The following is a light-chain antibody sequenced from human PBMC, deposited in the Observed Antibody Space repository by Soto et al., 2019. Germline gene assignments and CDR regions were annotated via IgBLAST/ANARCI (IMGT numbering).Light chain of an antibody. CDR2: AAS. CDR1: QGISNY. V-gene: IGKV1-27*01. J-gene: IGKJ1*01. Sequence: DIQMTQSPSSVSASAGDRVTITCLSSQGISNYLAWYQQKPGKVPKLLIYAASTLQSGVPSRFSGSGSGTDFTLTISSLQPEDVATYYCQKYNSAPRTFGQGTKVDIK. CDR3: QKYNSAPRT.